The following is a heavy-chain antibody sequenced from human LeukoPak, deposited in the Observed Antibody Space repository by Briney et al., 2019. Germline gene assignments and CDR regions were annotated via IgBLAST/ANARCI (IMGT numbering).Heavy chain of an antibody. CDR3: ARDGYQGTYYYDSSGYPDAFDI. CDR2: IYYSGST. Sequence: SETLSLTCTVSGGSISSYYWSWIRQPPGKGLEWIGYIYYSGSTNYNASLKSRVTISVDTSKNQFSLKLSSVTAADTAVYYCARDGYQGTYYYDSSGYPDAFDIWGQGTMVTVSS. D-gene: IGHD3-22*01. J-gene: IGHJ3*02. V-gene: IGHV4-59*01. CDR1: GGSISSYY.